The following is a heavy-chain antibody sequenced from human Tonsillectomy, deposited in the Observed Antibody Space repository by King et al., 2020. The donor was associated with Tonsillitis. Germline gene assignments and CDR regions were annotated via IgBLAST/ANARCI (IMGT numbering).Heavy chain of an antibody. D-gene: IGHD1-26*01. CDR2: MYYSGTI. CDR3: ARSVSGSFDY. CDR1: GGLISSSDHY. V-gene: IGHV4-39*02. Sequence: QLQESGPGVVKPSETLSLTCTVSGGLISSSDHYWAWSRQPPGNGLVWIVFMYYSGTIFYNPSLQSRITISGGTSENRFSLKLSSVTAADTAVYFCARSVSGSFDYWGQGALVTVSS. J-gene: IGHJ4*02.